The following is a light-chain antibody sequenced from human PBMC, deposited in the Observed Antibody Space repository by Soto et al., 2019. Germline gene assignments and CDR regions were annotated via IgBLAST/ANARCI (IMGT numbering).Light chain of an antibody. CDR3: QAWGTGIRV. J-gene: IGLJ2*01. CDR1: SGHSHYA. CDR2: VNSDGSH. V-gene: IGLV4-69*02. Sequence: QLVLTQSPSASASLGASVKLTCTLSSGHSHYAIAWLQQQAEKGPRYLMKVNSDGSHTKGDETPGRFSGSSSGAERYLIISGLQSDDEADYYCQAWGTGIRVFGGGTKLTVL.